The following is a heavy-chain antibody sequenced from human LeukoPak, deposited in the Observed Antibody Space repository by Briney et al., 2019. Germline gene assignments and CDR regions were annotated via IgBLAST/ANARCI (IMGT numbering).Heavy chain of an antibody. Sequence: GESLRISCKGSEYNFANYWIAWVRQMPGKGLEWMGIIYPGDSGTRYSPSFQGQVTISVDKSISTAYLQWSSLKASDTAMYYCARQGSSWPYFDYWGQGTLVTVSS. CDR1: EYNFANYW. CDR2: IYPGDSGT. V-gene: IGHV5-51*01. CDR3: ARQGSSWPYFDY. D-gene: IGHD6-13*01. J-gene: IGHJ4*02.